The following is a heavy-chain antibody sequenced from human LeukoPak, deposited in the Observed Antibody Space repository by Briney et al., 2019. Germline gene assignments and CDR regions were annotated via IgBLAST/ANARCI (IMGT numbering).Heavy chain of an antibody. CDR3: ARTREYSSSWYFPPFDP. CDR1: GYTFTGYY. D-gene: IGHD6-13*01. J-gene: IGHJ5*02. CDR2: INPNSGRT. V-gene: IGHV1-2*02. Sequence: ASVKVSCKASGYTFTGYYMNRVRQAPGQGLEWMGWINPNSGRTNYAQNFQGRVTMTRDPSISTAYMELSGLTSNDTAVYYCARTREYSSSWYFPPFDPRGQGTLVTVSS.